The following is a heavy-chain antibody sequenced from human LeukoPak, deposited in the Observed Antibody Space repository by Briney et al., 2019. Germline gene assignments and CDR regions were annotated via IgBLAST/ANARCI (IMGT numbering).Heavy chain of an antibody. J-gene: IGHJ5*02. CDR1: GYYFSSNG. CDR3: VKDNWNEFDP. Sequence: ASVKVSCKAYGYYFSSNGISWVRLAPGQGLEWVGWVSTYNSETNYAPKFRGRVSMTADTSTCTAYMELRSLTPDDTAVYYCVKDNWNEFDPWGQGTLVTVSS. D-gene: IGHD1-20*01. CDR2: VSTYNSET. V-gene: IGHV1-18*01.